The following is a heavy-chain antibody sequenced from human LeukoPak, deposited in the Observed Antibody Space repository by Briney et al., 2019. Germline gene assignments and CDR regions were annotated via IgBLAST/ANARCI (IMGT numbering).Heavy chain of an antibody. D-gene: IGHD5-18*01. CDR1: GYTFTSYD. J-gene: IGHJ5*02. Sequence: ASVKVSCKASGYTFTSYDINWVRQATGQGLEWIGWMNPNSGNTGYAQKFQGRVTMTRNTSISTAYMELSSLRSEDTAVYYCATGRGAKYSYGYLYWFDPWGQGTLVTVSS. V-gene: IGHV1-8*01. CDR3: ATGRGAKYSYGYLYWFDP. CDR2: MNPNSGNT.